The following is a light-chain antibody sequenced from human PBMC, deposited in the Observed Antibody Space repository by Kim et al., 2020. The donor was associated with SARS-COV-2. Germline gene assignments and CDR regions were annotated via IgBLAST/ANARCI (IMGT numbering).Light chain of an antibody. V-gene: IGLV3-21*04. J-gene: IGLJ3*02. CDR3: QVWDTGSDHPWV. CDR2: YDS. CDR1: NVGSKS. Sequence: SYELTQPPSVSVAPGKTARITCGGNNVGSKSVHWYQQKPRLAPEVVISYDSDRPSRIPARFSGSNSGNTATLTITRVEAGDEADYYCQVWDTGSDHPWVFGGGTKLTVL.